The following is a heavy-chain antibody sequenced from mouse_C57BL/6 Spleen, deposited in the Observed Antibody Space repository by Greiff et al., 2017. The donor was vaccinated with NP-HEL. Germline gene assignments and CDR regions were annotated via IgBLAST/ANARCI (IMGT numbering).Heavy chain of an antibody. V-gene: IGHV1-81*01. CDR1: GYTFTSYG. CDR2: IYPRSGNT. J-gene: IGHJ3*01. D-gene: IGHD1-1*01. Sequence: VQLQQSGAELARPGASVKLSCKASGYTFTSYGISWVKQRTGQGLEWIGEIYPRSGNTYYNEKFKGKATLTADKSSSTAYMELRSLTSEDSAVYFCAGHYYGSSPFAYWGQGTLVTVSA. CDR3: AGHYYGSSPFAY.